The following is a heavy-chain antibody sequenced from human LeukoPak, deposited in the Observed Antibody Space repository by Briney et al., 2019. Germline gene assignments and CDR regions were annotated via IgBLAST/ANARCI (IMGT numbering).Heavy chain of an antibody. J-gene: IGHJ3*02. V-gene: IGHV1-18*01. D-gene: IGHD3-22*01. Sequence: ASVKVSCKASGDSFTSYGIRWVRQAPGEGLEWMGWVSVYNGNTNYAQKLQGRVTMTTDTSTSTAYMELRSLRSDDTAVYYCARGPYYYDSSGYYSSHAFDIWGQGTMVTVSS. CDR1: GDSFTSYG. CDR3: ARGPYYYDSSGYYSSHAFDI. CDR2: VSVYNGNT.